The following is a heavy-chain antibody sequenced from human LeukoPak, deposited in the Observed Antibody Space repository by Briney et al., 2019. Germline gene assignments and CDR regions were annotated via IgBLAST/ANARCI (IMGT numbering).Heavy chain of an antibody. J-gene: IGHJ4*02. Sequence: WASVKVSCKASGYTFTDYYIHWVRQAPGQGLEWMGWINPNSGNTGYAQKFQGRVTMTRNTSISTAYMELSSLRSEDTAVYYCASGFDITRGDYWGQGTLVTVSS. CDR2: INPNSGNT. CDR1: GYTFTDYY. V-gene: IGHV1-8*02. CDR3: ASGFDITRGDY.